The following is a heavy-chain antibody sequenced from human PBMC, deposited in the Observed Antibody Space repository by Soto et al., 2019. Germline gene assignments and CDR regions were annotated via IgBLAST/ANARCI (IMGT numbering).Heavy chain of an antibody. J-gene: IGHJ5*02. CDR3: ARDRGGYFSGGSCSNWFDP. CDR2: IIPIFGTA. V-gene: IGHV1-69*06. CDR1: GGTFSSYA. Sequence: QVQLVQSGAEVKKPGSSVKVSCKASGGTFSSYAISWVRQAPGQGLEWMGGIIPIFGTANYAQKFQGRVTIPAAKSTSKAYIELSSLRSEDTAGYYCARDRGGYFSGGSCSNWFDPWGQGTLVTVSS. D-gene: IGHD2-15*01.